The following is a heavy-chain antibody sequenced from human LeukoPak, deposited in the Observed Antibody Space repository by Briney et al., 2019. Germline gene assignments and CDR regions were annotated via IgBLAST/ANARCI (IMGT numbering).Heavy chain of an antibody. CDR1: GFTFSSYG. CDR2: IGSSDGTT. D-gene: IGHD1-26*01. Sequence: GGSLRLSCAASGFTFSSYGMSWVRQAPGKGLEWVSSIGSSDGTTYLADSVKGRFTISRDNAKNTLYLQMSSLRAEDTAVYYCVRVTGTGSYPFDYWGQGTLVTVSS. V-gene: IGHV3-23*01. J-gene: IGHJ4*02. CDR3: VRVTGTGSYPFDY.